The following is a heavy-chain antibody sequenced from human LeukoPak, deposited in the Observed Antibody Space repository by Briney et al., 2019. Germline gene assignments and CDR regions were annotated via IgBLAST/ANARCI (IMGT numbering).Heavy chain of an antibody. V-gene: IGHV4-39*07. CDR3: AGVHCSSTSCYPGGYYYYYMDV. CDR1: GGSISSSSYY. J-gene: IGHJ6*03. CDR2: IYYSGST. Sequence: SETLSLTCTVSGGSISSSSYYWGWIRQPPGKGLEWFGSIYYSGSTNYNPSLKSRVTISVDTSKNQFSLKLSSVTAADTAVYYCAGVHCSSTSCYPGGYYYYYMDVWGKGTTVTVSS. D-gene: IGHD2-2*01.